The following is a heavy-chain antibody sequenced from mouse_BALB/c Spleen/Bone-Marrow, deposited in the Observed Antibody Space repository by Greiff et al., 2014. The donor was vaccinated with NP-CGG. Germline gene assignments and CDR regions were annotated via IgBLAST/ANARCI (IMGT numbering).Heavy chain of an antibody. CDR2: IDPANGNT. Sequence: EVKLQESGAELVKPGASVKLSCSVSGFNIKDTYLHWVKQRPEQGLEWIGMIDPANGNTKYDPKFQGKATVTAGTSSNTAYLQLSSLTSEDTAVYYCSLTGTGRFAYWGRGTLVTVSA. V-gene: IGHV14-3*02. CDR1: GFNIKDTY. CDR3: SLTGTGRFAY. J-gene: IGHJ3*01. D-gene: IGHD4-1*01.